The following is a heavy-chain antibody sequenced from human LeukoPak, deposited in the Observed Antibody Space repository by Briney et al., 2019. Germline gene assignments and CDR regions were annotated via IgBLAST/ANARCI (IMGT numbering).Heavy chain of an antibody. CDR1: GYTFTSYD. CDR2: MNPNSGNT. V-gene: IGHV1-8*01. CDR3: ARRGPVTNYYYYYGMDV. Sequence: GASVKASCKASGYTFTSYDINWVRQATGQGLEWMGWMNPNSGNTGYAQKFQGRVTMTRNTSISTAYMELSSLRSEDTAVYYCARRGPVTNYYYYYGMDVWGQGTTVTVSS. D-gene: IGHD4-11*01. J-gene: IGHJ6*02.